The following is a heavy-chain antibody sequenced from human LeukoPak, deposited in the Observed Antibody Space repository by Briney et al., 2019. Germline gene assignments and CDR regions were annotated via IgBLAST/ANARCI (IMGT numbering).Heavy chain of an antibody. Sequence: GASVKVSCKASGYTFTSYYMHWVRQAPGQGLEWMGIINPSGGSTSYAQKFQGRVTMTRDTSISTAYMELSRLRSDDTAVYYCARGYYYYGMDVWGQGTTVTVSS. CDR1: GYTFTSYY. CDR3: ARGYYYYGMDV. CDR2: INPSGGST. V-gene: IGHV1-46*01. J-gene: IGHJ6*02.